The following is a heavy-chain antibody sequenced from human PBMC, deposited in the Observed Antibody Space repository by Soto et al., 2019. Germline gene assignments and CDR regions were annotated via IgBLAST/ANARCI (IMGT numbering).Heavy chain of an antibody. V-gene: IGHV5-51*01. CDR3: ARLTRARGLNSFYAMDV. Sequence: PGESLKISCKGSGYTFLTYWVGWVRQMHGQGLEWMGIINPADSDTRYSSSFQGQVTISADKSISTAYLQWSSLKASDTAIYYCARLTRARGLNSFYAMDVWGQGATVTVSS. CDR2: INPADSDT. D-gene: IGHD3-10*01. J-gene: IGHJ6*02. CDR1: GYTFLTYW.